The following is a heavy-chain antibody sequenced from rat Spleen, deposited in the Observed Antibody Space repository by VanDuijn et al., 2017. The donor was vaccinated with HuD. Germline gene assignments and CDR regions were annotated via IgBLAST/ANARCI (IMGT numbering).Heavy chain of an antibody. CDR2: MRFNGDP. CDR3: AHGYGGY. Sequence: QVQLKESGPGLVQPSQTLSLTCTVSGFSLTNYHVSWVRQSPGKSLVWVGRMRFNGDPSYSSTLESRLTISRDTSTHQVFLTMNSLQTDDTAVYYCAHGYGGYWGQGVMVTVSS. J-gene: IGHJ2*01. D-gene: IGHD1-11*01. CDR1: GFSLTNYH. V-gene: IGHV2-63*01.